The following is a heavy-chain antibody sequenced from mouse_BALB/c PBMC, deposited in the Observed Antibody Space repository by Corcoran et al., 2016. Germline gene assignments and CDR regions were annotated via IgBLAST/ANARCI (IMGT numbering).Heavy chain of an antibody. CDR2: INTYTGEP. V-gene: IGHV9-3-1*01. D-gene: IGHD2-2*01. J-gene: IGHJ2*01. Sequence: QIQLVQSGPELKKHGETVKISCKASGYSFTNYGMNWVKQAPGKGVKWMGWINTYTGEPTYADDFKGRFAFSLESAASTAYLQINNLKNEDTATYFCARWDYGYVVDYWCQGTTLTVSS. CDR1: GYSFTNYG. CDR3: ARWDYGYVVDY.